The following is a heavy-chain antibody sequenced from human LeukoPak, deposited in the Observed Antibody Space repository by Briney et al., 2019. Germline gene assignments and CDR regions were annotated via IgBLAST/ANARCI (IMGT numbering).Heavy chain of an antibody. J-gene: IGHJ4*02. CDR1: GSSFTYFYAGYY. V-gene: IGHV1-2*02. Sequence: ASVKVSCRTSGSSFTYFYAGYYIVWVRQAPGQGLEWLGWMNTYSGTTDYAQRFQGRVYMTSDISTTTAYLELIGLRSDDTAVYYCEKYARGGLWYLDYWGQGTLVSVSS. D-gene: IGHD3/OR15-3a*01. CDR2: MNTYSGTT. CDR3: EKYARGGLWYLDY.